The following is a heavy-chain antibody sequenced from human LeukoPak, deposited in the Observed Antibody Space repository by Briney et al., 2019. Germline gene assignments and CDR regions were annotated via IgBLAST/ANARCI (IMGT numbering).Heavy chain of an antibody. Sequence: GGSLRLSCSASGFTFSRYAMHWVRQAPGKGLEYVSGISSNGGSTYYADSVRGRFTISRDNSKNTLYLQMSSLRAEDTAVYYCVKSGSYYNEPYYFDYWGQGTLVTVSS. V-gene: IGHV3-64D*06. CDR1: GFTFSRYA. J-gene: IGHJ4*02. CDR2: ISSNGGST. CDR3: VKSGSYYNEPYYFDY. D-gene: IGHD3-10*01.